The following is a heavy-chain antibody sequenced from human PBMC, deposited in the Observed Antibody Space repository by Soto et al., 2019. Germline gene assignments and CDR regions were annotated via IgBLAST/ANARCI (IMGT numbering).Heavy chain of an antibody. CDR1: GYVFTADY. J-gene: IGHJ6*02. CDR2: INPSIGTT. D-gene: IGHD2-15*01. CDR3: VRGEYCAGGSCYSLDV. V-gene: IGHV1-46*01. Sequence: VQLVQSGAEVKNPGASVKVSCQASGYVFTADYMHWVRQAPGQGREWMGIINPSIGTTNYAQSFQGRDTMTRDTSTNSVYLEMRNLRSEDTAVYYCVRGEYCAGGSCYSLDVGGQGTTVTVSS.